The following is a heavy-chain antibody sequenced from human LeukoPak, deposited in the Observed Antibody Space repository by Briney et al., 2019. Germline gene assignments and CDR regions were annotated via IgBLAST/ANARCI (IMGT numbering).Heavy chain of an antibody. V-gene: IGHV4-38-2*02. CDR2: IYHSGST. CDR3: ARDLAAAAGPFDY. D-gene: IGHD6-13*01. J-gene: IGHJ4*02. Sequence: SETLSLTCTVSGYSISSGYYWGWIRQPPGKGLEWIGSIYHSGSTYYNPSLKSRVTISVDTSKNQFSLKLSSVTAADTTVYYCARDLAAAAGPFDYWGQGTLVIVSS. CDR1: GYSISSGYY.